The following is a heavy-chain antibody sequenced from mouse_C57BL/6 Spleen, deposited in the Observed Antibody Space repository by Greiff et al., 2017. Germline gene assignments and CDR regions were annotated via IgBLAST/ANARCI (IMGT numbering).Heavy chain of an antibody. CDR1: GYTFTSYT. D-gene: IGHD1-1*01. J-gene: IGHJ2*01. CDR3: ARSTTVVATDYFDY. CDR2: INPSSGYT. V-gene: IGHV1-4*01. Sequence: VQLKESGAELARPGASVKMSCKASGYTFTSYTMHWVKQRPGQGLEWIGYINPSSGYTKYNQKFKDKATLTADKSSSTAYMQLSSLTSEDSAVYYCARSTTVVATDYFDYWGQGTTLTVSS.